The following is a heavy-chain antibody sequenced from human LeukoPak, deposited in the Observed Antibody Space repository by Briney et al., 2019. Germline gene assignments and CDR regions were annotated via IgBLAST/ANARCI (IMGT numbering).Heavy chain of an antibody. CDR2: IGDTDLVT. D-gene: IGHD1-26*01. V-gene: IGHV3-23*01. Sequence: GGSLRLSCAASGFTFSINAMTWVRQGPGKGLEWVSTIGDTDLVTHYSDSVKGRFTISRDNPKNTLFLQMNSLRADDTAVYYCAKDQAPIVGATNSWGQETLVTVSS. CDR1: GFTFSINA. J-gene: IGHJ4*02. CDR3: AKDQAPIVGATNS.